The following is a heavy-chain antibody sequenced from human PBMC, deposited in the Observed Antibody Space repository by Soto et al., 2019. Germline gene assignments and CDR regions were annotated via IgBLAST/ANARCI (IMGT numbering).Heavy chain of an antibody. CDR1: VFTFISYG. CDR3: AKDPGPYDFWSGYPIVYYYYYGMDV. CDR2: ISYDGSNK. Sequence: GWSLRLACASSVFTFISYGMQWVRQAPGKGLEWVAVISYDGSNKYYADSVKGRFTISRDNSKNTLYLQMNSLRAEDTAVYYCAKDPGPYDFWSGYPIVYYYYYGMDVWGQGTTVTVSS. J-gene: IGHJ6*02. D-gene: IGHD3-3*01. V-gene: IGHV3-30*18.